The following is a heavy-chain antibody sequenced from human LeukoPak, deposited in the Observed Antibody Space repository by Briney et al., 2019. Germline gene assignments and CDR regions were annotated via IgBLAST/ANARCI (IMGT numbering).Heavy chain of an antibody. Sequence: ASVKVSCKASGYTFSIYGISWVREAPGQGLEWLAWISAYNGNTNYAQKFQGRVTMTTDTSTSTAYMELRSLRSDDTAVYYCARGGYSYGYMGYFDYWGQGTLATVSS. CDR2: ISAYNGNT. CDR1: GYTFSIYG. D-gene: IGHD5-18*01. V-gene: IGHV1-18*01. J-gene: IGHJ4*02. CDR3: ARGGYSYGYMGYFDY.